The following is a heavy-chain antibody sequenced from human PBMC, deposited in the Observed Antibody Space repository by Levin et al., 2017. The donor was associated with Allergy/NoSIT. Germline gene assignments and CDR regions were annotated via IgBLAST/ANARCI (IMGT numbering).Heavy chain of an antibody. CDR1: GFTFNKNW. V-gene: IGHV3-74*01. CDR2: VTSDGSRT. CDR3: ARHPIVRVPAAMTYYYYGMDV. D-gene: IGHD2-2*01. J-gene: IGHJ6*02. Sequence: QSGGSLRLSCAASGFTFNKNWMHWVRQAPGKGLVWLSRVTSDGSRTAYADSVKGRFTISRDNAKNTVYLQMNSLRAEDTGVYYCARHPIVRVPAAMTYYYYGMDVWGQGTTVTVSS.